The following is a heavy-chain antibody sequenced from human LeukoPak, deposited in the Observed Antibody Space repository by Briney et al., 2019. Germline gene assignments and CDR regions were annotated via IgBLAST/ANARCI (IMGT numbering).Heavy chain of an antibody. V-gene: IGHV3-48*01. CDR1: EFTFFTYW. J-gene: IGHJ4*02. Sequence: GGSLRLSCAAAEFTFFTYWMTWVRQAPGKGLEWVSYISSSSSTIYYADSVKGRFTISRDNAKNSLYLQRNSLRAEDTAVYYCARGKFMADYFDYWGQGTLVTVSS. CDR2: ISSSSSTI. CDR3: ARGKFMADYFDY. D-gene: IGHD5-24*01.